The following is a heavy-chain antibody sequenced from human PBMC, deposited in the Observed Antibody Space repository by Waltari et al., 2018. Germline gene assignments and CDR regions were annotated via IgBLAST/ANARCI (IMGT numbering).Heavy chain of an antibody. J-gene: IGHJ4*02. Sequence: QLQMQESGPGLVKPSETLSLHCTVAGGSISSSSYYWRWIRQPPGKGLAWIVSIYYSGSTYYNPSLKSRVTISVDTSKNQFSLKLSSVTAADTAVYYCARPMVRGVISPFDYWGQGTLVTVSS. CDR2: IYYSGST. V-gene: IGHV4-39*01. D-gene: IGHD3-10*01. CDR3: ARPMVRGVISPFDY. CDR1: GGSISSSSYY.